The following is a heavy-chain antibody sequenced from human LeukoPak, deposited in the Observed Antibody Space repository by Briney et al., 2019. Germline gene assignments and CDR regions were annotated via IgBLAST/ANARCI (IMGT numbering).Heavy chain of an antibody. V-gene: IGHV3-13*01. D-gene: IGHD3-10*01. CDR3: ARSVMVRGVGEDGYFDY. J-gene: IGHJ4*02. CDR2: IGTAGDT. Sequence: GGSLRLSCAASGFTFSSYDMHWVRQAPGKGLEWVSAIGTAGDTYYPGSVKGRFTISRENAKNSLYLQMNSLRAGDTAVYYCARSVMVRGVGEDGYFDYWGQGTLVTVSS. CDR1: GFTFSSYD.